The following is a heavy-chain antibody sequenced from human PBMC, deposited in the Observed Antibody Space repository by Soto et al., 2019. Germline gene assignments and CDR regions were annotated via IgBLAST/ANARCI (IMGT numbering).Heavy chain of an antibody. D-gene: IGHD6-19*01. Sequence: ASVKVSCKASGYTFTSYGISWVRQAPGQGLEWMGWISAYNGNTNYAQKLQGRVTMTTDTSTSTAYMELRSLRSDDTALYYCTIGSWSREVFAIWGQGTMVTVSS. CDR2: ISAYNGNT. V-gene: IGHV1-18*01. CDR1: GYTFTSYG. CDR3: TIGSWSREVFAI. J-gene: IGHJ3*02.